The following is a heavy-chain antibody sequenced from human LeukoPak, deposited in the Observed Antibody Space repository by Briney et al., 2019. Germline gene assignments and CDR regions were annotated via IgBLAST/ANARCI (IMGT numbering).Heavy chain of an antibody. V-gene: IGHV3-7*01. D-gene: IGHD2-15*01. CDR3: ATTFPYCSEDNCAL. CDR2: VNPGGSVQ. Sequence: GGSLRLSCIASGVAIGSSWMSWVRQSPGKRLEWVANVNPGGSVQNYVDSVTGRFTISRDNAKNSLYLQMNNLRADDTAVYYCATTFPYCSEDNCALGGQGTLVTVPS. J-gene: IGHJ1*01. CDR1: GVAIGSSW.